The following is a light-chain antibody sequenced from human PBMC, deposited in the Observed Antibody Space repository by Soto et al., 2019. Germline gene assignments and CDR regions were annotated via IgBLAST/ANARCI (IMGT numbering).Light chain of an antibody. CDR2: GAS. CDR3: QQSYSLPLT. V-gene: IGKV1-39*01. CDR1: QSISDY. Sequence: DIQMTQSPSSLSASVGDRVAITCRSSQSISDYLNWYQQKPGKALKLVIYGASNLQSGVPPRFSGSGSGSEFTLIIRGLQPDDFAIYFCQQSYSLPLTFGPGTKVDV. J-gene: IGKJ3*01.